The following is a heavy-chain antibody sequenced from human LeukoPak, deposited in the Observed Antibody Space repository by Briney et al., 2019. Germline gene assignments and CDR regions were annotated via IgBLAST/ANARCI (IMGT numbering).Heavy chain of an antibody. V-gene: IGHV4-39*07. D-gene: IGHD3-10*01. CDR2: IYYSGST. CDR1: GGSISSSSYY. J-gene: IGHJ5*02. CDR3: ARGGYYGSGNDFRFDP. Sequence: SETLSLTCTVSGGSISSSSYYWGWIRQPPGKGLEWIGSIYYSGSTYYNPSLKSRVTISVDTSKKQFSLKVNSVTAADTAVYYCARGGYYGSGNDFRFDPWGQGTLVTVSS.